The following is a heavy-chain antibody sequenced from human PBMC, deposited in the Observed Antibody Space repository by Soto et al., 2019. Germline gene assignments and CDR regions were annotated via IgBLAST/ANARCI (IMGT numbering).Heavy chain of an antibody. CDR1: GFTFSSNS. Sequence: PGGSLRLSGAASGFTFSSNSMNWVRQAPGKGLEWVSSISSSSSYIYYADSVKGRFTISRDNAKNSLYLQMNSLRAADTAVYYCARSLSSSYREVGWFDPWGQGTLVTVSS. V-gene: IGHV3-21*01. CDR3: ARSLSSSYREVGWFDP. CDR2: ISSSSSYI. D-gene: IGHD6-13*01. J-gene: IGHJ5*02.